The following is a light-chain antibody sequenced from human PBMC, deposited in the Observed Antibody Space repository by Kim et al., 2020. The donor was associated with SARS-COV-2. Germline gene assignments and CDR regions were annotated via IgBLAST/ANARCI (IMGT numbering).Light chain of an antibody. CDR2: DAS. V-gene: IGKV3-11*01. CDR1: QSIGNS. CDR3: QQRSICPWT. Sequence: EVVLTQSPDTLSLSPGEEVTLSCRASQSIGNSLAWYHQKPGQAPKLLIYDASSRATDIAARFSGRGSGTDFTLSISSLEPDDFAIYYCQQRSICPWTFGRGTKVDIK. J-gene: IGKJ1*01.